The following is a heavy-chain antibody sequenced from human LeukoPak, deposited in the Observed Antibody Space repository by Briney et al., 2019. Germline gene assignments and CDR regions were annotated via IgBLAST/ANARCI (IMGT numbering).Heavy chain of an antibody. CDR2: ISYDGSNK. V-gene: IGHV3-30*03. CDR1: GFTFSSYG. CDR3: ARLRYSDY. J-gene: IGHJ4*02. D-gene: IGHD2-21*01. Sequence: GGSLRLSCAASGFTFSSYGMHWVRQAPGKGLEWVAVISYDGSNKYYADSVKGRFTISRDNSKNTLYLQMNSLRAEDTAVYYCARLRYSDYWGQGTLVTVSS.